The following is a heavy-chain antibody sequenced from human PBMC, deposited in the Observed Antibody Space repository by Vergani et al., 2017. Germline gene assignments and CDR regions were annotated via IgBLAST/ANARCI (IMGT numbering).Heavy chain of an antibody. Sequence: EVQLVESGGGLVQPGGSLRLSCAASGFTFSNSAVSWVRQAPGRGLAWVSSISGPGLSTYYADSVKGRFTISRDNSKNTLSLQMNSLTAEDTAIYYCAGPQGTSAYYDGGFDYWGQGILVTVSS. CDR3: AGPQGTSAYYDGGFDY. V-gene: IGHV3-23*04. CDR1: GFTFSNSA. CDR2: ISGPGLST. D-gene: IGHD3-22*01. J-gene: IGHJ4*02.